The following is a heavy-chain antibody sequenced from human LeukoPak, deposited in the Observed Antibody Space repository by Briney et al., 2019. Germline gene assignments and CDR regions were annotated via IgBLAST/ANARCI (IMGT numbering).Heavy chain of an antibody. Sequence: GGSLRLSCAASGFTFSSYEMNWVRQAPGKGLEWVSYISSSGSTIYYADSVKGRFTISRDNTKNSLYLQMNSLRAEDTAVYYCARAGDDYSNYGIRDDTFDYWGQGTLVTVSS. CDR2: ISSSGSTI. V-gene: IGHV3-48*03. D-gene: IGHD4-11*01. CDR1: GFTFSSYE. CDR3: ARAGDDYSNYGIRDDTFDY. J-gene: IGHJ4*02.